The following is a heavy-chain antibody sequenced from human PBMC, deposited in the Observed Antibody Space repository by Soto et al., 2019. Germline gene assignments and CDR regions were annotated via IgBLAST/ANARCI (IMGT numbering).Heavy chain of an antibody. J-gene: IGHJ5*02. CDR1: GYTFTSYG. D-gene: IGHD6-19*01. V-gene: IGHV1-18*01. CDR2: ISAYNGNT. CDR3: ARRTAVAGTNWFDP. Sequence: ASVKVSCKASGYTFTSYGISWVRQAPGQGLEWMGWISAYNGNTNYAQKLQGRVTMTTDTSTSTAYMELRSLRSDDTAMYYCARRTAVAGTNWFDPWGQGTLVTVSS.